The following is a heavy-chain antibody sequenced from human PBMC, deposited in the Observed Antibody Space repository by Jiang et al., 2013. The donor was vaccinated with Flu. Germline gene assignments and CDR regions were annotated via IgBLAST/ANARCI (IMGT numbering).Heavy chain of an antibody. CDR3: VTAVVVYCSGGSCLYFDY. Sequence: GPGLVKPSETLSLTCTVSGGSISSSSYYWGWIRQPPGKGLEWIGSIYYSGSTYYNPSLKSRVTISVDTSKNQFSLKLSSVTATDTAVYYCVTAVVVYCSGGSCLYFDYWGQGPWSPSPQ. CDR1: GGSISSSSYY. CDR2: IYYSGST. V-gene: IGHV4-39*01. D-gene: IGHD2-15*01. J-gene: IGHJ4*02.